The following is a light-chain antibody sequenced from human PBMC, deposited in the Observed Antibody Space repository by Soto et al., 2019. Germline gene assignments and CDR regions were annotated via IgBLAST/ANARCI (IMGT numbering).Light chain of an antibody. Sequence: DIVLTRCTCTLSLSPGERATLSCRASLSVGSLYLAWYQQKPGQAPRLLIHGASNRASGIPDRFSGSGSGTDFTLTISRLEPEDFAVYYCQQYGSSPRTFGQGTKVGIK. CDR1: LSVGSLY. CDR2: GAS. V-gene: IGKV3-20*01. CDR3: QQYGSSPRT. J-gene: IGKJ1*01.